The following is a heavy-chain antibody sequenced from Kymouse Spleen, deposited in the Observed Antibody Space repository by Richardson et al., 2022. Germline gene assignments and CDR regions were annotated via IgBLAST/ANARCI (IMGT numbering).Heavy chain of an antibody. CDR2: IYYSGST. D-gene: IGHD3-10*01. CDR3: ARFMVRGVIIFDY. CDR1: GGSISSYY. V-gene: IGHV4-59*01. Sequence: QVQLQESGPGLVKPSETLSLTCTVSGGSISSYYWSWIRQPPGKGLEWIGYIYYSGSTNYNPSLKSRVTISVDTSKNQFSLKLSSVTAADTAVYYCARFMVRGVIIFDYWGQGTLVTVSS. J-gene: IGHJ4*02.